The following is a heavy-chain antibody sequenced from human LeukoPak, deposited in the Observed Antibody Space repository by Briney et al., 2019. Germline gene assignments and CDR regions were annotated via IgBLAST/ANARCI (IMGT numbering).Heavy chain of an antibody. CDR1: GYTFTGYY. V-gene: IGHV1-2*02. J-gene: IGHJ4*02. CDR3: ARGLRGSPAFDY. CDR2: INPNSGGT. D-gene: IGHD2-2*01. Sequence: ASVKVSCKASGYTFTGYYMHWVRQAPGQGLEWMGWINPNSGGTNYAQKFQGRVTMTRNTSINTAYMELSRLRSDDTAVYYCARGLRGSPAFDYWGQGTLATVSS.